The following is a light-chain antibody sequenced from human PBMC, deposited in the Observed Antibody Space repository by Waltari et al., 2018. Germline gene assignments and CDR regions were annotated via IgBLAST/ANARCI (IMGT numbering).Light chain of an antibody. CDR3: QQRYNWPSIT. V-gene: IGKV3-11*01. CDR2: DAS. Sequence: EVVLTQSPATLSLSPGERATLSCRASQSVSNYLAWYQQKPGQDPRLLISDASNRATGFPASFSGSGTGTDSTLTITSLEPEDFALYYCQQRYNWPSITFGQGTRLEIK. CDR1: QSVSNY. J-gene: IGKJ5*01.